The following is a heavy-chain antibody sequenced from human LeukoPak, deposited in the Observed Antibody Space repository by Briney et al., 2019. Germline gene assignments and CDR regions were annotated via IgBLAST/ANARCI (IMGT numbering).Heavy chain of an antibody. D-gene: IGHD3-22*01. J-gene: IGHJ4*03. CDR1: GGSFSGYY. V-gene: IGHV4-34*01. Sequence: SETLSLTCAVSGGSFSGYYWSWVRQPPGKGLEWIGEINNSGRANYNPSLKSRVTISVDTSKNQFSLKLSSVTAADTAVYYCARGRADHYDSSGPFDYWGQGTLVTLSS. CDR3: ARGRADHYDSSGPFDY. CDR2: INNSGRA.